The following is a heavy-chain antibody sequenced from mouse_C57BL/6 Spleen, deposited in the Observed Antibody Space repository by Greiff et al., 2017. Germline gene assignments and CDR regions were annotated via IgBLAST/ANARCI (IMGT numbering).Heavy chain of an antibody. Sequence: VQLQQSGPELVKPGASVKISCKASGYTFTDYYINWVKQRPGQGLEWIGWIFPGSGSTYYNEKFKGKATLTVDKSSSTAYMLLSSLTSEDSAVYFCARDGHYGSRWYFDVWGTGTTVTVSS. D-gene: IGHD1-1*01. CDR3: ARDGHYGSRWYFDV. V-gene: IGHV1-75*01. J-gene: IGHJ1*03. CDR2: IFPGSGST. CDR1: GYTFTDYY.